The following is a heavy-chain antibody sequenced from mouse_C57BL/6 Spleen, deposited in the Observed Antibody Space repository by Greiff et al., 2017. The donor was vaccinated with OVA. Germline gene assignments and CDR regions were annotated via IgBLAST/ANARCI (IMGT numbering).Heavy chain of an antibody. CDR2: IYPGSGNT. D-gene: IGHD6-1*01. CDR3: ARKAYYFDY. CDR1: GYTFTDYY. J-gene: IGHJ2*01. Sequence: VHLVESGAELVRPGASVKLSCKASGYTFTDYYINWVKQRPGQGLEWIARIYPGSGNTYYNEKFKGKATLTAEKSSSTAYMQLSSLTSEDSAVYCCARKAYYFDYWGQGTTLTVSS. V-gene: IGHV1-76*01.